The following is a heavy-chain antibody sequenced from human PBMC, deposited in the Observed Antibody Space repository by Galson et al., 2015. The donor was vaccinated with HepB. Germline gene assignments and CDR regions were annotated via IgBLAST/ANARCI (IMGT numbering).Heavy chain of an antibody. D-gene: IGHD6-13*01. CDR2: ISWNSGSI. Sequence: SLRLSCAASGFTFDDYAMHWVRQAPGKGLEWVSGISWNSGSIGYADSVKGRFTISRDNAKNSLYLQMNSLRAEDTALYYCAKDTKQQLVLSNGMDVWGQGTTVTVSS. J-gene: IGHJ6*02. V-gene: IGHV3-9*01. CDR1: GFTFDDYA. CDR3: AKDTKQQLVLSNGMDV.